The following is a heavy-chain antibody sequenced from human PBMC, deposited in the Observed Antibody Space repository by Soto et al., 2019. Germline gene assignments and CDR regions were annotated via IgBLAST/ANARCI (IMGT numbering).Heavy chain of an antibody. CDR3: ARDSYYISGNYFTYYNYALDV. CDR2: VDPTDSYI. V-gene: IGHV5-10-1*01. D-gene: IGHD3-10*01. J-gene: IGHJ6*02. CDR1: GYSFTNYW. Sequence: GESLKISCKGSGYSFTNYWITWVRQMPGKGLEWLGRVDPTDSYINYSPSFQGHVTISADKSISTVYLQWSSLKASDTAMYYCARDSYYISGNYFTYYNYALDVWGQGTTVTVSS.